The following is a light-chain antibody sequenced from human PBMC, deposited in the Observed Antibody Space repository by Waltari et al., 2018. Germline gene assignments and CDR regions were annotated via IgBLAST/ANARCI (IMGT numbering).Light chain of an antibody. J-gene: IGKJ3*01. CDR2: QAS. V-gene: IGKV1-5*03. CDR1: QSIDSR. Sequence: QMTQSPSTLSASVGDRVTISCRASQSIDSRVAWYQQQPGKSPRLLIYQASTLEAGAPSRFSGSQSGSEFNLTITSLQPDGCATYYFKQCQTCPVTFGPGTTGDVK. CDR3: KQCQTCPVT.